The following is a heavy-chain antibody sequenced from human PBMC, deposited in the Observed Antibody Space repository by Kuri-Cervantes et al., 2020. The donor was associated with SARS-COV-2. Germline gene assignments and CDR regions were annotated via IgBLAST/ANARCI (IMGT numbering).Heavy chain of an antibody. CDR3: ARTQGVAARRGDHNWFDP. Sequence: ESLKISCTVSGGSISSSSYYWGWIRQPPGKGLEWIGSIYYSGSTYYNPSLKSRVTISVDTSKNQFSLKLSSATAADTAVYYCARTQGVAARRGDHNWFDPWGQGTLVTVSS. D-gene: IGHD6-6*01. CDR1: GGSISSSSYY. J-gene: IGHJ5*02. CDR2: IYYSGST. V-gene: IGHV4-39*01.